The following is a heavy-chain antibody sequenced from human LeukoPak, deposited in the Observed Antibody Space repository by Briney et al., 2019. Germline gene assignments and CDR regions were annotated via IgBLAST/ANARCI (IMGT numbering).Heavy chain of an antibody. CDR2: TGGST. V-gene: IGHV3-20*04. J-gene: IGHJ4*02. CDR1: GFTFNNYG. D-gene: IGHD4-17*01. Sequence: RSGGSLRLSCAASGFTFNNYGMNWVRQVPGKGLEWVSGTGGSTGYADSVKGRFTISRGNAKNSLYLQMNNLRAEDTALYYCGRDRSYGSFDYWGQGTLVTVSS. CDR3: GRDRSYGSFDY.